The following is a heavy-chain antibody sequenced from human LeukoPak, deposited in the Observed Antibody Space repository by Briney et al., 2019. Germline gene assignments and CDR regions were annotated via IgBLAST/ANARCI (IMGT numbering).Heavy chain of an antibody. D-gene: IGHD2-2*01. CDR3: ARDQCSSTSCYVRNYYGMDV. CDR2: INTNTGNP. CDR1: GYTFTSYA. Sequence: ASVKVSCKASGYTFTSYAMNWVRQAPGQGLEWMGWINTNTGNPTYAQGFTGRFVFSLDTSVSTAYLQISSLKAEDTAVHYCARDQCSSTSCYVRNYYGMDVWGQGTTVTVSS. J-gene: IGHJ6*02. V-gene: IGHV7-4-1*02.